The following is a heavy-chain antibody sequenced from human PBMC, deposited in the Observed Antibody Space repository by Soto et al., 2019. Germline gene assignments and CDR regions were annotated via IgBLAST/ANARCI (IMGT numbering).Heavy chain of an antibody. V-gene: IGHV1-69*13. CDR1: GGTFSSYA. D-gene: IGHD6-13*01. CDR2: IIPIFGTA. J-gene: IGHJ6*02. CDR3: AIRKAAAGYYYYYYGMDV. Sequence: ASVKVSCKASGGTFSSYAISWVRQAPGQGLEWMGGIIPIFGTANYAQKFQGRVTITADESTSTAYMELSSLRSEDTAVYYCAIRKAAAGYYYYYYGMDVCGQGTTVTVSS.